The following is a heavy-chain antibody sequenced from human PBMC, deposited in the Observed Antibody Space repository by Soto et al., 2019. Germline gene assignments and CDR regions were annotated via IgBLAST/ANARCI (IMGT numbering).Heavy chain of an antibody. CDR2: IIPIFGTA. CDR3: ARSHGLQFCEYFQH. V-gene: IGHV1-69*13. CDR1: GGTFSSYA. Sequence: SVKVSCKASGGTFSSYAISWVRQAPGQGLEWMGGIIPIFGTANYAQKFQGRVTITADESTSTAYMELSSLRSEDTAVYYCARSHGLQFCEYFQHWGQGTLVTVSS. J-gene: IGHJ1*01. D-gene: IGHD5-12*01.